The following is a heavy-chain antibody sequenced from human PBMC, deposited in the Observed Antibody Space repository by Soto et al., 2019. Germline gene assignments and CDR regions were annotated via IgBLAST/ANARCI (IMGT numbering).Heavy chain of an antibody. Sequence: QEQLVESGGGVVQPGRSLRLSCAASGFTFSGYAMHWVRQAPGKGLEWVASISYNGNDKYYVDSVKGRFTISRDNSKNTLYLQMSSLTPEDTAGYYCAKDAGDQGYFQNWGQGTLVTVSS. D-gene: IGHD2-21*02. CDR1: GFTFSGYA. CDR2: ISYNGNDK. CDR3: AKDAGDQGYFQN. V-gene: IGHV3-30*18. J-gene: IGHJ1*01.